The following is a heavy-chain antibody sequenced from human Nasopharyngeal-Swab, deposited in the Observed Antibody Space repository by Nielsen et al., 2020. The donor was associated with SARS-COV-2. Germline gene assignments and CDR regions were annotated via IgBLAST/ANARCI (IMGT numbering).Heavy chain of an antibody. Sequence: GESLKISCAASGFTFSTYWMHWVRQAPGKGLVWVSRTNTDVSSTDYADSVKGRFTISRDNAKNTLYLQMNSLRAEDTAVYYCTRSFGGASEYWGQGTLVTVSS. J-gene: IGHJ4*02. CDR3: TRSFGGASEY. CDR1: GFTFSTYW. V-gene: IGHV3-74*01. CDR2: TNTDVSST. D-gene: IGHD3-16*01.